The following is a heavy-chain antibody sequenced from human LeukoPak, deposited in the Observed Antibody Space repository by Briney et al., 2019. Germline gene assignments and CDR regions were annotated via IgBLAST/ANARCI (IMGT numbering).Heavy chain of an antibody. CDR1: GFTFSSYA. D-gene: IGHD3-22*01. Sequence: GWSLRLSCAASGFTFSSYAMSWVRQAPGKGLGWVSVTSGSGGSTYYADSVKGRFTISRDNSKNTLSLQMNSLRAEDTAVYYCAKDSLPYYYDSSGYLPDAFDIWGQGTMVTVSS. CDR2: TSGSGGST. CDR3: AKDSLPYYYDSSGYLPDAFDI. J-gene: IGHJ3*02. V-gene: IGHV3-23*01.